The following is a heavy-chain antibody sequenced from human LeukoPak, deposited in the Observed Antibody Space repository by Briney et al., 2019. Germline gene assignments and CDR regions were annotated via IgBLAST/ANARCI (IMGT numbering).Heavy chain of an antibody. CDR3: ARSPLIVVVPDAFDI. CDR1: GGTFSSYA. Sequence: SLKLSCKASGGTFSSYAISWGRQAPGQGLEWMGGIIPIFGTANYAQKFQGRVTITTDESTSTAYMELSSLVSEAKAVYYCARSPLIVVVPDAFDIWGQGTMVTVSS. D-gene: IGHD3-22*01. J-gene: IGHJ3*02. CDR2: IIPIFGTA. V-gene: IGHV1-69*05.